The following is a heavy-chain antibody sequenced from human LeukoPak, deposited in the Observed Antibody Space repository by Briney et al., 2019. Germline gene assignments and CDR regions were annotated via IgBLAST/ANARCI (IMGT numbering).Heavy chain of an antibody. V-gene: IGHV3-23*01. CDR1: GFTFSSYA. CDR2: ISGSGGST. J-gene: IGHJ6*02. CDR3: AKDFLYTDYYYYGMDV. D-gene: IGHD2-8*01. Sequence: GGSLRLSCAASGFTFSSYAMSWVRQAPGKGLEWVSAISGSGGSTYYADSVKGRFTISRHNSKNTLYLQMNSLRAEDTAVYYCAKDFLYTDYYYYGMDVWGQGTTVTVSS.